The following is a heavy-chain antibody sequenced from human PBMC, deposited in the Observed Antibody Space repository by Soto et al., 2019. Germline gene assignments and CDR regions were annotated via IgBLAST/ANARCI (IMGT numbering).Heavy chain of an antibody. CDR1: GFTVGSTP. J-gene: IGHJ6*02. D-gene: IGHD4-4*01. V-gene: IGHV3-53*02. Sequence: EVLLVETGGDLMQPGGSLLLSCVASGFTVGSTPMNWVRQAPGKGLEWDAGVFPARTTSYADSVKGRFSISRDRTKNTVNLHLIRLRVEVTAVDYCVRGHPRTTVTGKNYSYGMDVWGQGTPVTVSS. CDR2: VFPARTT. CDR3: VRGHPRTTVTGKNYSYGMDV.